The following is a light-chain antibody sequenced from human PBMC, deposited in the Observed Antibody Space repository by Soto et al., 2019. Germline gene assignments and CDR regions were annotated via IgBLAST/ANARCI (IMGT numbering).Light chain of an antibody. CDR1: ESISTW. CDR3: HHYSTYSSYT. CDR2: EAS. J-gene: IGKJ2*01. Sequence: DIQMTQSPSTLSASVGDRVTITCRASESISTWLAWYQQKPGEAPKLLIYEASSLQSGVPSRFSGSGSETEFTLTISSLQPDDSATYYCHHYSTYSSYTFGQGTKLEIK. V-gene: IGKV1-5*01.